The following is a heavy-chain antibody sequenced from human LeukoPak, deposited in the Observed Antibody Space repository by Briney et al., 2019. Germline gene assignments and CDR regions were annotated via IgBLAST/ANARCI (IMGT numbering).Heavy chain of an antibody. CDR1: GFTFSSYA. D-gene: IGHD3-22*01. V-gene: IGHV3-23*01. CDR2: ISGGGFST. Sequence: PGGSLRLSCAASGFTFSSYAMTWVRQAPGKGLEWVAAISGGGFSTYYADSVKGRFTVSRDNSRNTLYLQMNSLRAEDTAAYYCAKYYYDSTGYYITPPARAPDYWGQGTLVTVSS. J-gene: IGHJ4*02. CDR3: AKYYYDSTGYYITPPARAPDY.